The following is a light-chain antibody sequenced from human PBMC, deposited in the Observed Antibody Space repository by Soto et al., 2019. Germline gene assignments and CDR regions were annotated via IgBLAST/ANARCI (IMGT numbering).Light chain of an antibody. CDR1: SSDLGTYNY. CDR3: SSYSISTAYL. J-gene: IGLJ1*01. Sequence: SALTQPASVSGSPGQSITISCTGTSSDLGTYNYVSWYQQHPDKAPKLMVFEVSNRPSGVSYRFSGSKSGNTASLTISGLQAEDEADYFCSSYSISTAYLFGTGTKLTVL. CDR2: EVS. V-gene: IGLV2-14*01.